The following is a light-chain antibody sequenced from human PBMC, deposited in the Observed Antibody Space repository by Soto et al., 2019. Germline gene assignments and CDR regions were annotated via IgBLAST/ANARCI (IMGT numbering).Light chain of an antibody. CDR3: QQYNNWPLT. Sequence: EIVLTQSPAILSVSPGERATLSCRASQSISRSLAWYQQKPGQAPRLLIYGASTRATGIPARFSGSGSGTEFTLTISSLQSEDFAVYYCQQYNNWPLTFGGGTKVDI. CDR1: QSISRS. J-gene: IGKJ4*01. CDR2: GAS. V-gene: IGKV3-15*01.